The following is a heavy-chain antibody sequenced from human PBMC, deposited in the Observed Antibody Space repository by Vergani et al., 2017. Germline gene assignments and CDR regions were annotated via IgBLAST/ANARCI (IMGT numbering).Heavy chain of an antibody. CDR3: AAGDYCGGDCXHDY. D-gene: IGHD2-21*02. J-gene: IGHJ4*02. CDR2: IVVGSGNT. V-gene: IGHV1-58*02. Sequence: QMQLVQSGPEVKKPGTSVKVSCKASGFTFTSSAMQWVRQARGQSLGWIGWIVVGSGNTNYAQKFQERVTITRDMSTSTAYMELSSLRSEDTAVYYCAAGDYCGGDCXHDYWGQGTLVTVSS. CDR1: GFTFTSSA.